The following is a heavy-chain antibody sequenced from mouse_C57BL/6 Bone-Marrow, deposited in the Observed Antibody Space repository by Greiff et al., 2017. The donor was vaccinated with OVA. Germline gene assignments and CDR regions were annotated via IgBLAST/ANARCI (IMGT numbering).Heavy chain of an antibody. CDR2: IHPNSGST. CDR1: GYTFTSYW. D-gene: IGHD2-3*01. V-gene: IGHV1-64*01. Sequence: QVLLQQPGAELVKPGASVTLSCKASGYTFTSYWLRWLKQRPGQGLEWIGMIHPNSGSTNYNEKFKSKATLTGDKSSSTAYMKLSSLTSEDSAVYYCASDGYYARFAYWGQGTLVTVSA. J-gene: IGHJ3*01. CDR3: ASDGYYARFAY.